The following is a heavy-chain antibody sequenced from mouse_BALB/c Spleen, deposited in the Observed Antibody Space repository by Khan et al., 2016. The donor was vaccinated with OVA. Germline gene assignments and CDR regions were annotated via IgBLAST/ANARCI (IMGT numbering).Heavy chain of an antibody. V-gene: IGHV3-2*02. CDR3: ARTVRIKY. J-gene: IGHJ2*01. CDR2: ISYSGST. Sequence: EVQLQESGPGLVKPSQSLSLTCTVTGYSITSGYGWNWIRQFPGNKLEWMGYISYSGSTNYNPSLKSRISITRDTSKNQFFLQLNSVTTEDPATXYCARTVRIKYWGQGTTLTVSS. D-gene: IGHD1-1*01. CDR1: GYSITSGYG.